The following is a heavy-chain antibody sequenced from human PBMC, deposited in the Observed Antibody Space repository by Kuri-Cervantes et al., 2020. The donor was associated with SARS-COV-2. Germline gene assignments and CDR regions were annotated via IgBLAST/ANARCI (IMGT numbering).Heavy chain of an antibody. J-gene: IGHJ5*02. CDR3: ARRKKDYYDFWSGASQFDP. V-gene: IGHV4-39*07. CDR1: GASIRSDDYY. Sequence: SETLSLTCTVSGASIRSDDYYGVWFRQPPGEGLEWIGEVNHTGSANYNPSLKSRVTISVDTSKNQFSLKLSSVTAADTAVYYCARRKKDYYDFWSGASQFDPWGQGTLVTVSS. CDR2: VNHTGSA. D-gene: IGHD3-3*01.